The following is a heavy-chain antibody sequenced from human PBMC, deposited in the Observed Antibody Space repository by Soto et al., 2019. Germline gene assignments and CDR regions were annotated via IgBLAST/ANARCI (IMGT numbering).Heavy chain of an antibody. CDR1: GFTFSDHY. J-gene: IGHJ3*02. CDR2: TRNKANSYTT. CDR3: ARQSSRSGSYYLDAFDI. V-gene: IGHV3-72*01. Sequence: PGESLKISCAASGFTFSDHYMDWVRQAPGKGLEWVGRTRNKANSYTTEYAASVKGRFSISRDDSKSSLYLQMNSLKTEDTAMYYCARQSSRSGSYYLDAFDIWGQGTMVTVSS. D-gene: IGHD1-26*01.